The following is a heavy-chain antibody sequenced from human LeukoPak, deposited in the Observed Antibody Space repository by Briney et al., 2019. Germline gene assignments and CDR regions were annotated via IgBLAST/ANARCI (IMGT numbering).Heavy chain of an antibody. V-gene: IGHV3-30*03. Sequence: PGGSLRLSCAASAFTFCSYGMHWLRQAPGKGLEWVAVISYDGSDKYYADPVKGRFTISRDNSKNTLYLKMNRLRAEDTAVYYCARDYGGSSPFDYWGQGTLVTDSS. CDR2: ISYDGSDK. CDR1: AFTFCSYG. J-gene: IGHJ4*02. D-gene: IGHD4-23*01. CDR3: ARDYGGSSPFDY.